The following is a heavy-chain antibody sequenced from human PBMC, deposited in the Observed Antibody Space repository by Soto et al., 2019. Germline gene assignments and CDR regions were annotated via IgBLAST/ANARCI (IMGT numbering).Heavy chain of an antibody. CDR3: ARDGEYRSSFGY. Sequence: QVQLVQSGAEVKKPRSSVKVSCKASGGTFSSYAISWVRQAPGQGLEWMGGIIPIFGTASYAQKLQGRVTITADKSTSTAYMELSSLRSEDPAVYYCARDGEYRSSFGYWGQGTLVTVSS. J-gene: IGHJ4*02. CDR1: GGTFSSYA. D-gene: IGHD6-6*01. V-gene: IGHV1-69*06. CDR2: IIPIFGTA.